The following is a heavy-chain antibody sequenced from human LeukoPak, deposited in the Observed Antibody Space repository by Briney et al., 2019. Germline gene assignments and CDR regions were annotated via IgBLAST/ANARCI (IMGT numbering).Heavy chain of an antibody. J-gene: IGHJ5*02. D-gene: IGHD4-17*01. V-gene: IGHV1-69*04. CDR3: ASYDYGDYQNNNWFDP. Sequence: GASVKVSCKASGGTFSSYAISWVRQAPGQGLEWMGRIIPIFGIANYAQKFQGRVTITADKSTSTAYVELSSLRSEDTAVYYCASYDYGDYQNNNWFDPWGQGTLVTVSS. CDR1: GGTFSSYA. CDR2: IIPIFGIA.